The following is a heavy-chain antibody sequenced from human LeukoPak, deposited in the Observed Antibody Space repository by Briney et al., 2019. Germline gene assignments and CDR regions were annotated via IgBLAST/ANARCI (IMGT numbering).Heavy chain of an antibody. D-gene: IGHD1-1*01. CDR3: ARDLSGHWTYDY. CDR1: GFTVSNSY. Sequence: GGSLRLSCVASGFTVSNSYMSWVRQAPGKGLEWVAVISLDGNNEYYADSVKGRFSLSRDNSMNTLYLQLNSLRTEDTAMYYCARDLSGHWTYDYWGQGTLVTVSS. CDR2: ISLDGNNE. J-gene: IGHJ4*01. V-gene: IGHV3-30-3*01.